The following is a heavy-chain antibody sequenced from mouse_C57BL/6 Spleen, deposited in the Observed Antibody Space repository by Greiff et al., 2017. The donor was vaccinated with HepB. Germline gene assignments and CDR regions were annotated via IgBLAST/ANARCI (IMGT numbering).Heavy chain of an antibody. Sequence: QVQLQQSGAELARPGASVKLSCKASGYTFTSYGISWVKQRTGQGLEWIGEIYPRSGNTYYNEKFKGKATLTADKSSSTAYMELRSLTSEDSAVYFCASDDYDVYYFDYWGQGTTLTVSS. V-gene: IGHV1-81*01. CDR3: ASDDYDVYYFDY. J-gene: IGHJ2*01. D-gene: IGHD2-4*01. CDR1: GYTFTSYG. CDR2: IYPRSGNT.